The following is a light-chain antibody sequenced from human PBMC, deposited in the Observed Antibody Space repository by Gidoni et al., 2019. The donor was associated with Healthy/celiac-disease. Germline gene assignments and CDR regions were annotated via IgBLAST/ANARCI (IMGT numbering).Light chain of an antibody. CDR2: GAS. V-gene: IGKV3-20*01. J-gene: IGKJ5*01. CDR3: QQYGSSPPIT. CDR1: QSVSSSY. Sequence: EIALTQSPGTRSMSPGERATISCRASQSVSSSYLAWYQQKPGQAPRLLIYGASSRATGIPDRFSCSGSGTDFTLTISRLEPEDFAVYYCQQYGSSPPITFGQGTRLEIK.